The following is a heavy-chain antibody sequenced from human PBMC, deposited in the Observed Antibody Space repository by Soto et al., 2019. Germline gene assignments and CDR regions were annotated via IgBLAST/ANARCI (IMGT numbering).Heavy chain of an antibody. Sequence: GGSLRLSCAASGFTFSSYGMHWVRQAPGKGLEWVAVIWYDGSNKYYADSVKGRFTISRDNSKNTLYLQMNSLRAEDTAVYYCARSHYDFWSGYYRDYYGMDVWGQGTTVTVSS. D-gene: IGHD3-3*01. CDR1: GFTFSSYG. CDR2: IWYDGSNK. J-gene: IGHJ6*02. V-gene: IGHV3-33*01. CDR3: ARSHYDFWSGYYRDYYGMDV.